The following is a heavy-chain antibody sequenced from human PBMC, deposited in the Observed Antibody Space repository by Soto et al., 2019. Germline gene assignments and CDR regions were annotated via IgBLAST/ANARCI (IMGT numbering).Heavy chain of an antibody. D-gene: IGHD5-18*01. Sequence: GESLKISCKGSGYSFTSYWIGCVRQMPGKGLEWMGIIYPGDSGTRYSPSFQGQVTISADKSISTAYLQWSSLKASGTAMYYCARLNTASFDYWGQGTPVTVSS. CDR1: GYSFTSYW. CDR2: IYPGDSGT. CDR3: ARLNTASFDY. V-gene: IGHV5-51*01. J-gene: IGHJ4*02.